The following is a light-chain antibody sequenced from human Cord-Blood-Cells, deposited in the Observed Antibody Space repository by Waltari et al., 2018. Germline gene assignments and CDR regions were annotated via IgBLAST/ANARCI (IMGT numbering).Light chain of an antibody. J-gene: IGKJ5*01. CDR1: QRVSSY. CDR2: DAS. Sequence: EIVLTQSQATLSLSPGERATLSCRASQRVSSYLAWYQQKPGQAPRLLIYDASNRATGIPARFSGSGSGTDFTLTISSLEPEDFAVYYCQQRSNWITFGQGTRLEIK. CDR3: QQRSNWIT. V-gene: IGKV3-11*01.